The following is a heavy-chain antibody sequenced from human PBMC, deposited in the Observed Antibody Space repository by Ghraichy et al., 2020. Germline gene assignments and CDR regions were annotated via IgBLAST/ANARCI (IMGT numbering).Heavy chain of an antibody. J-gene: IGHJ5*02. CDR2: ISWNSGSI. CDR3: AKDTAPYCSGGSCYTFWFDP. D-gene: IGHD2-15*01. CDR1: GFTFDDYA. Sequence: GGSLRLSCAASGFTFDDYAMHWVRQAPGKGLEWVSGISWNSGSIGYADSVKGRFTISRDNAKNSLYLQMNSLRAEDTALYYCAKDTAPYCSGGSCYTFWFDPWGQGTLVTVSS. V-gene: IGHV3-9*01.